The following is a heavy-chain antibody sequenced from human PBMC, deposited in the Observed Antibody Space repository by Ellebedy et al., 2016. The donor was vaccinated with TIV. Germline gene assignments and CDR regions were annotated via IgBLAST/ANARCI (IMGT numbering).Heavy chain of an antibody. CDR2: IYWSEDK. D-gene: IGHD3-3*01. J-gene: IGHJ4*02. V-gene: IGHV2-5*01. Sequence: SGPTLVXPTQTLRLTCTFSGFSLSRSGVGVGWIRQPPGKALEWLALIYWSEDKRYSPSLRSRLTITRDTSKTQVVLTMTNMDPVDTATYYCAHTPYDFWSGPDPLFFYWGQGTLVTVSS. CDR1: GFSLSRSGVG. CDR3: AHTPYDFWSGPDPLFFY.